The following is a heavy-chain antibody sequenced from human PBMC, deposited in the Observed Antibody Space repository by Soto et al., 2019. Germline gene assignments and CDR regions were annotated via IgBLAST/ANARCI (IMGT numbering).Heavy chain of an antibody. CDR2: IYYSGST. V-gene: IGHV4-39*01. CDR1: GGSISSSSYY. J-gene: IGHJ6*02. Sequence: SETLSLPCTVSGGSISSSSYYWGWIRQPPGKGLEWIGCIYYSGSTYYNRSLKSRVTISVDTSKNQFSLMLSSVTAADTAVYYCARISGSSKFYYYGMDVWGQGTTVTVCS. D-gene: IGHD6-6*01. CDR3: ARISGSSKFYYYGMDV.